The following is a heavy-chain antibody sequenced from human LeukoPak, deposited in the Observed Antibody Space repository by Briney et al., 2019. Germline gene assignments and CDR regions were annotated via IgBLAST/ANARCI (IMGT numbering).Heavy chain of an antibody. J-gene: IGHJ4*02. CDR2: INPDSGGT. CDR3: TRGHGKSRQYLVDFDY. D-gene: IGHD6-13*01. CDR1: GYTFTVYY. V-gene: IGHV1-2*02. Sequence: ASVKVSCKASGYTFTVYYMHWVRQAPGQGLEWMGWINPDSGGTNYAQKFQGRVTMTRDTSISTAYMELSRLRSDDTAVYFCTRGHGKSRQYLVDFDYWGQGTLVTVSS.